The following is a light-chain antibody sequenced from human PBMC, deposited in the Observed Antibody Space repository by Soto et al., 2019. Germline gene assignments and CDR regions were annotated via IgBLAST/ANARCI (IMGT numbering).Light chain of an antibody. CDR2: NTS. Sequence: QTVVTQEPSLSVSPGRTVTLTCGLSSGSVSTTYYPSWYQLTPGQTPRTLIYNTSTRSSGVPDRFSGSILGNKAALTITGAQADDESHYYCVLYMGSGIWVFGGGTKLTVL. J-gene: IGLJ3*02. CDR1: SGSVSTTYY. V-gene: IGLV8-61*01. CDR3: VLYMGSGIWV.